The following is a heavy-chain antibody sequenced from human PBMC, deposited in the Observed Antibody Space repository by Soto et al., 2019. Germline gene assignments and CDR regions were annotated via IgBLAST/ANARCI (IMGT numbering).Heavy chain of an antibody. D-gene: IGHD1-26*01. CDR2: IYYSGST. J-gene: IGHJ6*02. Sequence: QVQLQESGPGLVKPSETLSLTCTVSGGSVSSGSYYWSWIRQPPGKGLEWIGYIYYSGSTNYNPSLKSRVTISVDTSKKQFSLKLSSVTAADTAVYYCARDERAWELHYYYYGMDVWRQGTTVTVSS. V-gene: IGHV4-61*01. CDR3: ARDERAWELHYYYYGMDV. CDR1: GGSVSSGSYY.